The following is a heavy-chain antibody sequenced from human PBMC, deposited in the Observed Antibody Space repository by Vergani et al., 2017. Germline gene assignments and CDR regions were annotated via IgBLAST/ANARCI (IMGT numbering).Heavy chain of an antibody. Sequence: QVQLVQSGAEVKKPGSSVKVSCKASGGTFSSYAISWVRQAPGQGLEWMGWINPNSGGTNYAQKFQGRVTMTRDTSISTAYMELSRLRSDDTAVYYCARDSIAVAGTNRFDYWGQGTLVTVSS. J-gene: IGHJ4*02. V-gene: IGHV1-2*02. CDR3: ARDSIAVAGTNRFDY. D-gene: IGHD6-19*01. CDR1: GGTFSSYA. CDR2: INPNSGGT.